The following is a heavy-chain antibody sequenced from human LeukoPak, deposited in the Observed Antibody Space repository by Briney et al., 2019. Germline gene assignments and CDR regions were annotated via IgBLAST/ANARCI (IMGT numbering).Heavy chain of an antibody. CDR1: GGSISSYY. J-gene: IGHJ3*02. CDR3: ARAPSYYGDAFDI. V-gene: IGHV4-59*01. Sequence: SETLSLTCTVSGGSISSYYWSWIRQPPGKGLEWIGYIYYSGSTNYNPSLKSRVTISVDTSKNQFSLKLSSVTAADTAVYYCARAPSYYGDAFDIWGQGTMVTVSS. D-gene: IGHD3-10*01. CDR2: IYYSGST.